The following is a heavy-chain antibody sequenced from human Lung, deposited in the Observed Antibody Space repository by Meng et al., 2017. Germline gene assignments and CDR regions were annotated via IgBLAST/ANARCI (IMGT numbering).Heavy chain of an antibody. CDR3: TKNDFYCLGY. V-gene: IGHV4-4*02. D-gene: IGHD2-21*01. Sequence: QLQLQGSGPGLVKPSGTLSLTCAVSGGSISSDNWWSWVRQPPGKGLEWIGEIYHSGSTNYNPSLKSRITISVDKPKNQFSLTLSSVTAADTAVYYCTKNDFYCLGYWGQGTLVTVSS. CDR2: IYHSGST. CDR1: GGSISSDNW. J-gene: IGHJ4*02.